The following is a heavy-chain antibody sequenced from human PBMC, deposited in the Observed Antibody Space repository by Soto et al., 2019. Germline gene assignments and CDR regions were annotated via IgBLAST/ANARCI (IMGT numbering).Heavy chain of an antibody. V-gene: IGHV1-69*02. CDR2: IIPILGIA. Sequence: QVQLVQSGAEVKKPGSSVKVSCKASGGTFSSYTISWVRQAPGQGLEWMGRIIPILGIANYAQKFQGRVTITADKSTSTAYMELSSLRSEDTAVYYCASSAEYSSGWYWLWGKGTVVTVSS. CDR3: ASSAEYSSGWYWL. CDR1: GGTFSSYT. J-gene: IGHJ4*02. D-gene: IGHD6-19*01.